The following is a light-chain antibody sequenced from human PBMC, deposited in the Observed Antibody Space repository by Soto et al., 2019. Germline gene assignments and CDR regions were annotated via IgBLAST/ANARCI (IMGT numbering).Light chain of an antibody. Sequence: QSALTQPPSASGSPGQSVTISCTGTSSDIGGYNYVSWYQQHPGKAPKLMIYELSKRPSGVPDRFSGSKSGNTASLTVSGLQAEDEAYYYCSSHAGSNNFVVFGGGTQLTV. V-gene: IGLV2-8*01. J-gene: IGLJ2*01. CDR2: ELS. CDR1: SSDIGGYNY. CDR3: SSHAGSNNFVV.